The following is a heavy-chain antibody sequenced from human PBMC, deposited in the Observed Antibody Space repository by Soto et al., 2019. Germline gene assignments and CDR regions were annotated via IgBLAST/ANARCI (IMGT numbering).Heavy chain of an antibody. D-gene: IGHD3-10*01. V-gene: IGHV3-21*02. CDR1: RFTFSSYN. Sequence: EVQLVESGGGLVKPGGSLRLSCAASRFTFSSYNMNWVRQAPGKGLVWVSCISSDNTNIHYADSVKGRFTTSRDNARNSLYLQMNSLRVEDTAVYYCARDDMLMIRGVIEHYFAMDVWCQGTTVTVSS. J-gene: IGHJ6*02. CDR2: ISSDNTNI. CDR3: ARDDMLMIRGVIEHYFAMDV.